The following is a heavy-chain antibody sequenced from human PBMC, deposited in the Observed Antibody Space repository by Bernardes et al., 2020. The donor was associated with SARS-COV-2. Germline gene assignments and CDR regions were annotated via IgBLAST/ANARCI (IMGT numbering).Heavy chain of an antibody. CDR2: ISGDGDDT. V-gene: IGHV3-23*01. J-gene: IGHJ4*02. Sequence: GGSLRLSCATSGFTFDMAGMSWVRQAPGKGLEWVAGISGDGDDTYYAGSVKGRFTISRDNSKSSVYLQMKSLSADDTAVYWCAKVEGYCSGDGCYPRHFDFWGQGTLLTVSA. CDR1: GFTFDMAG. CDR3: AKVEGYCSGDGCYPRHFDF. D-gene: IGHD2-15*01.